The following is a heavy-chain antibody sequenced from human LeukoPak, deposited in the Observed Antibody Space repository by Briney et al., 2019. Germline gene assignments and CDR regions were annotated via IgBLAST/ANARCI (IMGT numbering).Heavy chain of an antibody. V-gene: IGHV3-21*01. CDR1: GFTFSSYS. CDR3: ARDLPEIAAAGTIGPV. Sequence: PGGSLRLSCAASGFTFSSYSMNWVRQAPGKGLEWVSSISSSSSYIYYADSVKGRFTISRDNAKNSLYLQMNSLRAEDTAVYYCARDLPEIAAAGTIGPVWGKGTTVTVSS. J-gene: IGHJ6*04. CDR2: ISSSSSYI. D-gene: IGHD6-13*01.